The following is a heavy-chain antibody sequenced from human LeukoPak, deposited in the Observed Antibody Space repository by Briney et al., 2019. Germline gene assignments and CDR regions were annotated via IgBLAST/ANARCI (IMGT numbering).Heavy chain of an antibody. D-gene: IGHD6-19*01. CDR2: ISXDGSNK. CDR1: GXTXXSYG. J-gene: IGHJ4*02. V-gene: IGHV3-30*18. CDR3: ANAWSPLVAVAGDPIDY. Sequence: GGSLRLSCAXSGXTXXSYGXXXXRXAPGKGLEWVAVISXDGSNKFYAXSVKGRFTISRDNSKNTLYLQMNTLRAEDTAVYYCANAWSPLVAVAGDPIDYWGQGTLVTVSS.